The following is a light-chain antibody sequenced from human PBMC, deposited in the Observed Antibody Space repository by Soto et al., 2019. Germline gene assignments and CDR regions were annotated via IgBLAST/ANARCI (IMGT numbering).Light chain of an antibody. J-gene: IGLJ2*01. CDR2: DVS. V-gene: IGLV2-14*01. CDR1: SSDVGSYNY. Sequence: QSALTQPASVSGSTGQSITISCTGSSSDVGSYNYVSWYQQHPGKAPKLMIYDVSNRPSGVSNRFSGSKSGNTASLTISGLQAEDEVDYYCSSYTSSSTLVVFGGGTKLTV. CDR3: SSYTSSSTLVV.